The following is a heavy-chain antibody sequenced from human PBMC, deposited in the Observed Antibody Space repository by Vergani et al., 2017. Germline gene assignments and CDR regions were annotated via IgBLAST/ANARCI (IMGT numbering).Heavy chain of an antibody. CDR1: GFTFSSYV. CDR2: ISSSGSTI. D-gene: IGHD3-3*01. J-gene: IGHJ4*02. Sequence: EVQLVESGGGLVQPGGSLRLSCAASGFTFSSYVMNLVRQAPGKGLEWVSYISSSGSTIYYADSVKGRFTISRDNAKNSLYLQMNSLRAEDTAVYYCAPMAFWSGYTYFDYWGQGTLVTVSS. V-gene: IGHV3-48*03. CDR3: APMAFWSGYTYFDY.